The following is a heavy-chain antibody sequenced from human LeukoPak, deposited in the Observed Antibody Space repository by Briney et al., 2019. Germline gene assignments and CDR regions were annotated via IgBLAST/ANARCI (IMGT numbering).Heavy chain of an antibody. V-gene: IGHV4-4*07. D-gene: IGHD1-26*01. J-gene: IGHJ4*02. CDR3: ARDETSRGSYGTDY. Sequence: SETLSLTCTVSGGSISSYYWSWIRQPAGKGLEWIGRIYTSGSTNYNPSLKSRVTISVDRSKNQFSLKLSSVTAADTAVYYCARDETSRGSYGTDYWGQGTLVTVSS. CDR2: IYTSGST. CDR1: GGSISSYY.